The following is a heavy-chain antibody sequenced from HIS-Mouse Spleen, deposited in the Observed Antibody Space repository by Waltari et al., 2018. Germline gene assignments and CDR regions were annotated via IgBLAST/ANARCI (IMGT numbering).Heavy chain of an antibody. J-gene: IGHJ5*02. CDR1: GGSISSGAYY. Sequence: QVQLQESGPGLVKPSQTLSLTCTVSGGSISSGAYYWSWIRQHPGKGLEWIGYLYSRGSTYYTPPRKSRVTRSVDTSKNQFSLKLSSVTAADTAVYYCARSPYYDFWSGYSDNWFDPWGQGTLVTVSS. CDR3: ARSPYYDFWSGYSDNWFDP. V-gene: IGHV4-31*03. CDR2: LYSRGST. D-gene: IGHD3-3*01.